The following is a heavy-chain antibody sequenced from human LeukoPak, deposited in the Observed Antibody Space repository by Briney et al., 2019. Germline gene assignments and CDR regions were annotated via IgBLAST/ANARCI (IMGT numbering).Heavy chain of an antibody. Sequence: HPGGSLRLSCAASGFTFSSYGMHWVRQAPGKGLEWVAVIWYDGSNKYYADSVKGRFTISRDNSKNTLYLQMNSLRAEDTAVYYCARDLNYYDSSGYLYWGQGTLVTVSS. J-gene: IGHJ4*02. V-gene: IGHV3-33*01. D-gene: IGHD3-22*01. CDR3: ARDLNYYDSSGYLY. CDR2: IWYDGSNK. CDR1: GFTFSSYG.